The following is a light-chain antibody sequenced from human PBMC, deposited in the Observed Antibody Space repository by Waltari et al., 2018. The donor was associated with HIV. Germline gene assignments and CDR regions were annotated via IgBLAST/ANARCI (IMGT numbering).Light chain of an antibody. CDR2: DVT. Sequence: QSALTQPPSASGSPGQSVTISCTGTSSDVGAYNYVSWFQQHPGKAPKLMIYDVTKRPSGVPDRFAGSKSGNTASLTVSGLQAEDEADYYCASHAGSEDVFGGGTRLTVL. CDR3: ASHAGSEDV. V-gene: IGLV2-8*01. J-gene: IGLJ2*01. CDR1: SSDVGAYNY.